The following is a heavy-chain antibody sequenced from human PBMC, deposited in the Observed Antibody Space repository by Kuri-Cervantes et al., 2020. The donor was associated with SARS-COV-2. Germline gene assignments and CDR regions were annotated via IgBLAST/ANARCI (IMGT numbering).Heavy chain of an antibody. CDR3: AKALASTNYYFDY. J-gene: IGHJ4*02. Sequence: GESLKISCAASGFTFSSYWMSWVRQAPGKGLEWVANIKQDGSEKYYVDSVKGRFTISRDNSKNTLYLQMNSLRAEDTAVYYCAKALASTNYYFDYWGQGTLVTVFS. D-gene: IGHD5-12*01. CDR1: GFTFSSYW. CDR2: IKQDGSEK. V-gene: IGHV3-7*03.